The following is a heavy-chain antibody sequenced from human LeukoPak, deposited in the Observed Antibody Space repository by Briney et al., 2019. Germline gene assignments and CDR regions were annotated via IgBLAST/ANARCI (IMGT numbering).Heavy chain of an antibody. V-gene: IGHV3-30*02. D-gene: IGHD1-14*01. CDR3: AKDSRNLPFDY. Sequence: DPGGSLRLSCAASGFTFSSYGMHWVRQAPGKGLEWVAVIRSDGSNKYYADSVKGRFTVSRDNSKNTLYLQMNSLGAGDTAVYYCAKDSRNLPFDYWGQGTLVTVSS. J-gene: IGHJ4*02. CDR1: GFTFSSYG. CDR2: IRSDGSNK.